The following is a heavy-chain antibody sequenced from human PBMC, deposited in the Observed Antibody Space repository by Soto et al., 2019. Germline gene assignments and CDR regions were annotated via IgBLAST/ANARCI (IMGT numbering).Heavy chain of an antibody. D-gene: IGHD3-16*02. CDR2: IYYSGST. CDR3: ARGTVWGSYRPDDAFDI. Sequence: SETLSLTCTVSGGSISSYYWSWIRQPPGKGLEWIGYIYYSGSTNYNPSLKSRVTISVDTSKNQFSLKLSSVTAADTAVYYCARGTVWGSYRPDDAFDIWGQGTMVTVSS. J-gene: IGHJ3*02. CDR1: GGSISSYY. V-gene: IGHV4-59*01.